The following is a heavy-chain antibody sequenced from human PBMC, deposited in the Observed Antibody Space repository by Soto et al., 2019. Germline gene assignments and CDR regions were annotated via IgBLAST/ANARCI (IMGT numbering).Heavy chain of an antibody. D-gene: IGHD2-2*01. V-gene: IGHV4-4*07. CDR2: VYRGTS. CDR3: AGLPRDKYQLPTLPHGN. J-gene: IGHJ4*02. CDR1: GDSISSYS. Sequence: SETLSLTCSVSGDSISSYSWSWIRQPAGKGLEWLGRVYRGTSNYNPSLKSRLIMSLDTSKNQFSLNLRSVTAADTAVYYCAGLPRDKYQLPTLPHGNWGQGTLVTVSS.